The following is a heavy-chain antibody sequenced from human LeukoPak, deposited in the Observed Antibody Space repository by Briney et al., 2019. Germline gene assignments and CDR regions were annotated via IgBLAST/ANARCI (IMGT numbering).Heavy chain of an antibody. CDR2: IYYTGST. CDR1: GGSISYYY. V-gene: IGHV4-59*01. Sequence: PSETLSLTCTVSGGSISYYYWTWIRQYPGKGLEWLGQIYYTGSTYYNPSLERRVTISLDTSRIQFSLIMTSVTAADTAVYYCARGGTYNDILSFDPWGQGTLVTVSS. D-gene: IGHD3-9*01. CDR3: ARGGTYNDILSFDP. J-gene: IGHJ5*02.